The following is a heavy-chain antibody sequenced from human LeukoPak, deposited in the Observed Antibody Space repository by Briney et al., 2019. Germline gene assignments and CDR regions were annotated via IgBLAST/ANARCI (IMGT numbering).Heavy chain of an antibody. V-gene: IGHV4-4*07. CDR3: ASEGAYYGSGCRFDY. CDR1: GGSISSYY. Sequence: SETLSLTCTVSGGSISSYYWSWIRQPAGKGLEWIGRIYTSGSTNYNPSLKSRVTMSVDTSKNQFSLKLSSVTAADTAVYYCASEGAYYGSGCRFDYWGQGTLVTVSS. CDR2: IYTSGST. D-gene: IGHD3-10*01. J-gene: IGHJ4*02.